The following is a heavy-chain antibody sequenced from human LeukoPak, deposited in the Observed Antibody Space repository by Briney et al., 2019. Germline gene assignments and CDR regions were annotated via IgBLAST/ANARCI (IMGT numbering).Heavy chain of an antibody. CDR2: INPKSGDA. CDR3: ARGEYSNGYPYRLDS. J-gene: IGHJ4*02. D-gene: IGHD3-16*01. CDR1: GSTFSDYH. V-gene: IGHV1-2*02. Sequence: ASVKVSCKASGSTFSDYHINWVRQASGQGPEWMGWINPKSGDASYNQAFQGRVTMTRDTSISTAYMELNRLRSDDTAMYYCARGEYSNGYPYRLDSWGQGTLVTVSS.